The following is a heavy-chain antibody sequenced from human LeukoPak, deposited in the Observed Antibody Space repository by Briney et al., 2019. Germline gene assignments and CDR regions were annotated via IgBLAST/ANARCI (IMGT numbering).Heavy chain of an antibody. D-gene: IGHD2-21*02. CDR1: GFTFSSYA. CDR3: AKDQEAFLYCGGDCYDYPKSYFDY. J-gene: IGHJ4*02. V-gene: IGHV3-30-3*01. CDR2: ISYDGSNK. Sequence: GGSLRLSCAASGFTFSSYAMHWVRQAPGKGLEWVAVISYDGSNKYYADSVKGRFTISRDNSKNTLYLQMNSLRAEDTAVYYCAKDQEAFLYCGGDCYDYPKSYFDYWGQGTLVTVSS.